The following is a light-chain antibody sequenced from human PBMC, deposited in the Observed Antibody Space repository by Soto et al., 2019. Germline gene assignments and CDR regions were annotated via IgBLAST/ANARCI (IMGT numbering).Light chain of an antibody. J-gene: IGLJ2*01. CDR2: RSN. V-gene: IGLV1-47*01. CDR1: SSNIGSNY. CDR3: AAWDYSLSAVV. Sequence: QPVLTQPPSASGTPGQRVTISCSGSSSNIGSNYVYWYQQLPGTAPKLLIYRSNQRPSGVPDRFSGSKSGTSASQAISGLLSEDEADYYCAAWDYSLSAVVFGGGTKLTVL.